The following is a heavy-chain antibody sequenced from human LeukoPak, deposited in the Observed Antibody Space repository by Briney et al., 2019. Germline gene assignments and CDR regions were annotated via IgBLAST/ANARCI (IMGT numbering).Heavy chain of an antibody. D-gene: IGHD2-15*01. CDR3: ARGYCSGGSCYSGPYGMDV. V-gene: IGHV4-31*03. CDR1: GGSISSGGYY. Sequence: SETLSLTCTVSGGSISSGGYYWSWIRQHPGKDLVWIGYIYYSGSTYYNPSLKSRVTISVDTSKNQFSLKLSSVTAADTAVYYCARGYCSGGSCYSGPYGMDVWGQGTTVTVSS. CDR2: IYYSGST. J-gene: IGHJ6*02.